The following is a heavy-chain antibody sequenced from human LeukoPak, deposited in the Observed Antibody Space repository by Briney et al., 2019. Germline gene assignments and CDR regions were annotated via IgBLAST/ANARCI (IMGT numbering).Heavy chain of an antibody. D-gene: IGHD6-19*01. Sequence: GEPLKISCKSSGYIFTSYWIGWVRQMPGKGLEWMAIIYPGDSDTRYSPSFRGQVTISADKSITTAYLQWSSLKASDTAMYYCARLHPYSSGWYTGPDYWGQGTLVSVSS. CDR3: ARLHPYSSGWYTGPDY. CDR2: IYPGDSDT. CDR1: GYIFTSYW. V-gene: IGHV5-51*01. J-gene: IGHJ4*02.